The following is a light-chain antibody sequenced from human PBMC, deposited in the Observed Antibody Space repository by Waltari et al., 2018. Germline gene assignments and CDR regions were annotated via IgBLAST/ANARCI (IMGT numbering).Light chain of an antibody. CDR2: WAS. Sequence: DIVMTQSPDSLAVSLGERATINCKSSQSVLYSSNNKNYLAWYQQKPGQPPKLLIYWASTRESGVPDRFSGSGSGTDFTLTISSLQAEDVAVYYCQQYYSLVTFGQGTKVEIK. CDR1: QSVLYSSNNKNY. V-gene: IGKV4-1*01. J-gene: IGKJ1*01. CDR3: QQYYSLVT.